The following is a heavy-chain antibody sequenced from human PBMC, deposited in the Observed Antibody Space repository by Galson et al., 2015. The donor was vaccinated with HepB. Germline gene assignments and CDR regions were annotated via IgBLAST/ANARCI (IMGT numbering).Heavy chain of an antibody. V-gene: IGHV3-30*04. D-gene: IGHD2-2*01. CDR2: ISYDGSNK. Sequence: SLRLSCAASGFTFSSYAMHWVRQAPGKGLEWVAVISYDGSNKYYADSVKGRFTISRDNSKNTLYLQMNSLRAEDTAVYYCARAPFAGYCSSTSCFCDYWGQGTLVTVSS. CDR3: ARAPFAGYCSSTSCFCDY. CDR1: GFTFSSYA. J-gene: IGHJ4*02.